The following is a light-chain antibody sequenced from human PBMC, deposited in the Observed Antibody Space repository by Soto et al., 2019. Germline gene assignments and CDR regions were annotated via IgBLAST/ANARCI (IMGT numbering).Light chain of an antibody. Sequence: EIVLTQSPGTLSVSPGERATLSCRASQSVSSSYLAWYQQKPGQAPRLLIYGASSRATGIPDRFSGSGSGTDFTLTISRLEPEDFAVYYCQHYGSLLWTFGQGTKVEI. J-gene: IGKJ1*01. CDR3: QHYGSLLWT. CDR1: QSVSSSY. V-gene: IGKV3-20*01. CDR2: GAS.